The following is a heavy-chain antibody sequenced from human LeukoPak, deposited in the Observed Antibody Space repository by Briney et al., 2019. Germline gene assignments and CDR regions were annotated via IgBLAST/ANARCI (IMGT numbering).Heavy chain of an antibody. V-gene: IGHV4-59*02. CDR3: AREGVAGTLGLDV. J-gene: IGHJ6*02. CDR2: IYYTGDT. CDR1: GASVTSYY. Sequence: PSETLSLTCTVSGASVTSYYWTWIQQPPGEGLEWVGYIYYTGDTKSNPSLKRRVTMSVDRSKNQFSLRLTSVTAADTAVYYCAREGVAGTLGLDVWGQGTTVTVSS. D-gene: IGHD6-19*01.